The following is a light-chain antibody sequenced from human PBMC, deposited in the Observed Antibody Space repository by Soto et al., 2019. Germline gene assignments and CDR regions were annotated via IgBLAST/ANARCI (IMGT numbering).Light chain of an antibody. Sequence: EIVLSLSPGTLSLSPGERATLSCGASQSVSSSYLVWHQQKPGQAPRLLIYAASRRATGIPARFSGSGSGTDFTLTISSLEPEDFAVYYCQQYNNWPLIGFGQGTRLEIK. J-gene: IGKJ5*01. CDR3: QQYNNWPLIG. CDR2: AAS. CDR1: QSVSSSY. V-gene: IGKV3-20*01.